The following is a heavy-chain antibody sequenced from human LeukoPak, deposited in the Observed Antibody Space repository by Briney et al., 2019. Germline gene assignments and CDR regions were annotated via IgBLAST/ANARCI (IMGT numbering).Heavy chain of an antibody. J-gene: IGHJ6*03. CDR1: GYTFTGYY. D-gene: IGHD3-10*01. Sequence: ASVKVSCKASGYTFTGYYMHWVRQAPGRGLEWMGWINPNSGGTNCAQKFQGRVTMTRDTSISTAYMELSRLRSDDTAVYYCAREAITPPPGRWFGELPAPYYMDVWGKGTTVTISS. CDR2: INPNSGGT. CDR3: AREAITPPPGRWFGELPAPYYMDV. V-gene: IGHV1-2*02.